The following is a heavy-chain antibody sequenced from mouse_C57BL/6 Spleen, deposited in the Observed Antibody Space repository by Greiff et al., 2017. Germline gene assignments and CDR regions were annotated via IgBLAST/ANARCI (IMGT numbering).Heavy chain of an antibody. CDR2: IYPGSGST. CDR3: ATYYSNYDAMDY. CDR1: GYTFTSYW. J-gene: IGHJ4*01. V-gene: IGHV1-55*01. D-gene: IGHD2-5*01. Sequence: QVQLQQSGAELVKPGASVKMSCKASGYTFTSYWITWVKQRPGQGLEWIGDIYPGSGSTNYNEKFKSKATLTVDKSSSTAYMQLSSLTSEDSAVYYCATYYSNYDAMDYWGQGTSVTVSS.